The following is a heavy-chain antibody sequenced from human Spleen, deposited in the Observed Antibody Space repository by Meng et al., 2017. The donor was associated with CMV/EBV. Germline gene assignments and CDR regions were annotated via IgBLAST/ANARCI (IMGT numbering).Heavy chain of an antibody. CDR3: ARVVRYCSSTSCYTKYYYYYGMDV. Sequence: SETLSLTCAVYGESFSGYYWSWIRQPPGKGLEWIGEINHSGSTNYNPSLKSRVTISVDTSKNQFSLKLSSVTAADTAVYYCARVVRYCSSTSCYTKYYYYYGMDVWGQGTTVTVSS. CDR2: INHSGST. J-gene: IGHJ6*02. V-gene: IGHV4-34*01. CDR1: GESFSGYY. D-gene: IGHD2-2*02.